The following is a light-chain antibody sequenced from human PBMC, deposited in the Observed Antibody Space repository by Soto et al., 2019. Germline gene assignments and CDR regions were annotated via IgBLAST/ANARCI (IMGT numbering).Light chain of an antibody. CDR1: LDIRGY. CDR3: QQLDRYPFT. J-gene: IGKJ4*01. CDR2: SAS. Sequence: DIQLTQSPSFRSASVGDRVTMTCRASLDIRGYLAWYQQKPGKVPRLLIYSASTLQSGVPSRFSGSGSGTEFTLTISSLQPEDFASYYCQQLDRYPFTFGGGTKVDIK. V-gene: IGKV1-9*01.